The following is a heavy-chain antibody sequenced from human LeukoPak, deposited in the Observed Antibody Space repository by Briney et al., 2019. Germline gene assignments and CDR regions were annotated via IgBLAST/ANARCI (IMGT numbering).Heavy chain of an antibody. Sequence: PSETLSLTCTVSGYSISSGYYCGWIRQPPGKGLEWIGSIYHSGSTYYNPSLKSRVTISVDTSKNQFSLKLSSVTAADTAVYYCARASTSIAARPSNWFDPWGQGTLVTVSS. CDR1: GYSISSGYY. V-gene: IGHV4-38-2*02. J-gene: IGHJ5*02. D-gene: IGHD6-6*01. CDR2: IYHSGST. CDR3: ARASTSIAARPSNWFDP.